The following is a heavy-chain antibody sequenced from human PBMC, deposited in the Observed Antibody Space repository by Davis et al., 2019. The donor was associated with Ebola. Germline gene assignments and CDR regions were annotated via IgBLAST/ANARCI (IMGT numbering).Heavy chain of an antibody. Sequence: GESLKISCAASGFTFRRYGMSWVRQAPGKGLEWVSSMTYSGGRTFFADSVQGRFTVSRDYFKDTLYLQMNSLRVEDTAVYYCAREGDYYGSESHRDGFDIWGQGTMVAVSS. CDR1: GFTFRRYG. V-gene: IGHV3-23*01. D-gene: IGHD3-10*01. CDR3: AREGDYYGSESHRDGFDI. J-gene: IGHJ3*02. CDR2: MTYSGGRT.